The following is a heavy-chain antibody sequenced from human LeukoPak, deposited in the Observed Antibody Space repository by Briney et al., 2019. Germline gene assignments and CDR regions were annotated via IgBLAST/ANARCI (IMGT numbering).Heavy chain of an antibody. V-gene: IGHV4-39*01. Sequence: SETLSLTCTVSGFSISSISYYWGCIRQPPGKGLEWIGSIYYSGSTYYNPSLKSRVTISLDTSKNQFSLKLSSVTAADTAVYYCAMRSRNVVVVPLYYYYYYMDVWGKGTTVTVSS. CDR3: AMRSRNVVVVPLYYYYYYMDV. CDR1: GFSISSISYY. D-gene: IGHD2-15*01. CDR2: IYYSGST. J-gene: IGHJ6*03.